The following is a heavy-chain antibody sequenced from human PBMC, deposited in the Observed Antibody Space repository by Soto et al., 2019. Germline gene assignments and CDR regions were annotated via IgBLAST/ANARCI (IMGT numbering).Heavy chain of an antibody. J-gene: IGHJ6*03. CDR3: ARGGFEVQGVITDPPDQATDYYYYMDV. CDR2: MNPNSGNT. Sequence: ASVKVSCKASGYTLTSYDINWVRQATGQGLEWMGWMNPNSGNTGYAQKFQGRVTMTRNTSISTAYMELSSLRSEDTAVYYCARGGFEVQGVITDPPDQATDYYYYMDVWGKGTTVTVSS. V-gene: IGHV1-8*01. CDR1: GYTLTSYD. D-gene: IGHD3-10*01.